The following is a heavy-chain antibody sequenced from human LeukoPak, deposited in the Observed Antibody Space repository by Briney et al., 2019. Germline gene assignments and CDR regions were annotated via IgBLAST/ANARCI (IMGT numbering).Heavy chain of an antibody. V-gene: IGHV1-18*01. CDR2: ISAYNGNT. Sequence: ASVKVSCXASGYAFTSYGISWVRQAPGQGLEWMGWISAYNGNTNYAQKLQGRVTMITDTSTSTAYMELRSLRSDDTAVYYCARVVRSNYYDSSGYYHNWFDPWGQGTLVTVSS. CDR1: GYAFTSYG. CDR3: ARVVRSNYYDSSGYYHNWFDP. J-gene: IGHJ5*02. D-gene: IGHD3-22*01.